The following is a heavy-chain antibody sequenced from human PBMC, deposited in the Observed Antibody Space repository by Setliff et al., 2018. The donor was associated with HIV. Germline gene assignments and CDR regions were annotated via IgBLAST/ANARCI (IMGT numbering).Heavy chain of an antibody. Sequence: SLRLSCAVSGLTFTNYAMHWVRQAPGKGLESVSFISYDGGSKYYADSVKGRFTISRDKSKSTLYLQMNSLRVEDTAVYYCARVWAMQQLVPGYWGQGTLVTVSS. V-gene: IGHV3-30*06. D-gene: IGHD6-6*01. CDR3: ARVWAMQQLVPGY. CDR2: ISYDGGSK. CDR1: GLTFTNYA. J-gene: IGHJ4*02.